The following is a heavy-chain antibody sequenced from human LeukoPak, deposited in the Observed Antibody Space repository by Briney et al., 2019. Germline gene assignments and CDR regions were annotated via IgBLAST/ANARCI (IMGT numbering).Heavy chain of an antibody. CDR3: ARVAVAGPYFDY. CDR2: INPSGGST. Sequence: GASVKVSCKASGYTFTSYYMHWVRQAPGQGLEWMGIINPSGGSTSYAQKFQGRVTMTRDTSTSTVYMELSSLRSEVSAVYYCARVAVAGPYFDYWGQGTLVTVSS. D-gene: IGHD6-19*01. J-gene: IGHJ4*02. V-gene: IGHV1-46*03. CDR1: GYTFTSYY.